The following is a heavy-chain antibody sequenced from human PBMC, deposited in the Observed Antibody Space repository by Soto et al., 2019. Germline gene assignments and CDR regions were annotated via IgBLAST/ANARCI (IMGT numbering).Heavy chain of an antibody. CDR1: GFTVSSNY. Sequence: GGSLRLSCAASGFTVSSNYMSWVRQAPGKGLEWVSVIYSGGSTYYADSVKGRFTISRDNSKNTLYLQMNSLRAEDTAVYYCARVIVVVPAAPPVRYMDVWGKGTTVTVSS. CDR3: ARVIVVVPAAPPVRYMDV. D-gene: IGHD2-2*01. J-gene: IGHJ6*03. CDR2: IYSGGST. V-gene: IGHV3-66*01.